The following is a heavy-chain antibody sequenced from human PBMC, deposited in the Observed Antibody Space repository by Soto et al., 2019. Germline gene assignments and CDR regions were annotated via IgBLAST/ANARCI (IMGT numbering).Heavy chain of an antibody. CDR2: IYWDDDK. Sequence: QITLKESGPTLVKPTQTLTLTCTFSGFSLSTSRVGVGWIRQPPGKALEWLALIYWDDDKRYSPSLKTRLTIXXDXSXNQVVPTTNNMDPVDTATYYCAHYRIFGDYMYYFDSWGQGTLVTVSS. CDR3: AHYRIFGDYMYYFDS. J-gene: IGHJ4*02. D-gene: IGHD4-17*01. V-gene: IGHV2-5*02. CDR1: GFSLSTSRVG.